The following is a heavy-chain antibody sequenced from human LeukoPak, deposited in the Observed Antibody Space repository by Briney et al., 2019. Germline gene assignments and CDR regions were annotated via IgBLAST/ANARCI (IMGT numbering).Heavy chain of an antibody. CDR1: GFTFSSYN. CDR2: ISSSSTHI. CDR3: ARNYDFWSAYLAYYFDY. D-gene: IGHD3-3*01. Sequence: GGSLRLSCAASGFTFSSYNMNWVRQAPGKGLEWVSSISSSSTHIYYADSVKGRFTISRDNAKNSLYLQMNSLRAEDTAVYYCARNYDFWSAYLAYYFDYWGQGTLVTVSS. V-gene: IGHV3-21*01. J-gene: IGHJ4*02.